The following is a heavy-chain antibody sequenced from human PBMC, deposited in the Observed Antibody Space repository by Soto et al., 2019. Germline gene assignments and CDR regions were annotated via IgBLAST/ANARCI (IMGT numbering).Heavy chain of an antibody. CDR3: ARDHRYSSSFFDS. V-gene: IGHV1-18*04. CDR1: GYAFSDHG. CDR2: ISAYNGNT. Sequence: QVRLVLSGDELKKPGASMKVSCKASGYAFSDHGISWVRQAPGQGLEWIGWISAYNGNTNYAQKCQGRVTVTTDASTATAYMEVRSLTSDDTAVYYCARDHRYSSSFFDSWSQGTLITVSS. D-gene: IGHD6-6*01. J-gene: IGHJ4*02.